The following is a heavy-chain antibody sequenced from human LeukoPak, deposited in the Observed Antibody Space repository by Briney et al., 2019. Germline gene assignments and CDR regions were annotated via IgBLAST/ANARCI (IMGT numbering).Heavy chain of an antibody. V-gene: IGHV4-59*02. Sequence: ASETLSLTCVVSGGSVSGYYWGWIRQPPGRGLEWIGYVYYSGSTNYNPSFKSRITISVDTSRNQFSLQLSSVTAADTAVYYCARVNDSSGYYYVYWGQGTLDTVSS. D-gene: IGHD3-22*01. CDR3: ARVNDSSGYYYVY. CDR1: GGSVSGYY. J-gene: IGHJ4*02. CDR2: VYYSGST.